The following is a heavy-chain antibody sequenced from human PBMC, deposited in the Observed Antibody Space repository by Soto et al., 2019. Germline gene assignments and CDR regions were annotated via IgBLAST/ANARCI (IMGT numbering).Heavy chain of an antibody. Sequence: PTRVVHDGYFSGYYWSWILQPPGKGLEWIGEINHSGSTNYNPSLKSRVTISVDTSKNQFSLKLSSVTAADTAVYYCALRYFDWLLPPNYFDYWGQGTLVTVSS. J-gene: IGHJ4*02. V-gene: IGHV4-34*01. CDR2: INHSGST. D-gene: IGHD3-9*01. CDR3: ALRYFDWLLPPNYFDY. CDR1: DGYFSGYY.